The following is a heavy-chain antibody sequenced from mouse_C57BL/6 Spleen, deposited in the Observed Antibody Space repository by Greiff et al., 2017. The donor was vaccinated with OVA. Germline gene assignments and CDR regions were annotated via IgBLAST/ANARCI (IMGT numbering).Heavy chain of an antibody. CDR3: ARDRTAQASWFAY. CDR1: GYSITSGYY. J-gene: IGHJ3*01. V-gene: IGHV3-6*01. CDR2: ISYDGSN. Sequence: EVQRVESGPGLVKPSQSLSLTCSVTGYSITSGYYWNWIRQFPGNKLEWMGYISYDGSNNYNPSLKNRISITRDTSKNQFFLKLNSVTTEDTATYYCARDRTAQASWFAYWGQGTLVTVSA. D-gene: IGHD3-2*02.